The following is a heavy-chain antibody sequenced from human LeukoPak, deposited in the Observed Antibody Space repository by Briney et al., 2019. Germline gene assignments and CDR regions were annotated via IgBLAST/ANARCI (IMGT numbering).Heavy chain of an antibody. CDR2: IDPSDSYN. CDR3: ARQVTYDGFDI. Sequence: GESLKISCKGSGYSITSYWIAWVRQMAGKGLEWMGRIDPSDSYNNYSPSFQGHVTISADKSISTAYLQWSSLKASDTAMYYCARQVTYDGFDIWGQGTMVTVSS. D-gene: IGHD2-21*02. CDR1: GYSITSYW. V-gene: IGHV5-10-1*01. J-gene: IGHJ3*02.